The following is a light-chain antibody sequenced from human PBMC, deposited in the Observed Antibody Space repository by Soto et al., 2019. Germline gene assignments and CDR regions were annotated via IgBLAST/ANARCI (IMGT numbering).Light chain of an antibody. CDR3: QQRNNWPPGIT. J-gene: IGKJ5*01. Sequence: EIVLTQSPATLSLSPGERATLYSGASQSVSTNYLAWYQQKPGLAPRLLIYDAYSRATGISDRFSGSGSGTDFILTISSLEPEDFAVYYCQQRNNWPPGITFGQGTRLEIK. CDR1: QSVSTNY. CDR2: DAY. V-gene: IGKV3D-20*02.